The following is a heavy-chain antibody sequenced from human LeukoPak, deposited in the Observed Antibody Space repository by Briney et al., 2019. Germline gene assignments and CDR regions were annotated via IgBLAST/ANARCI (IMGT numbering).Heavy chain of an antibody. CDR1: GFSFSSYS. Sequence: GGSLRLSCAASGFSFSSYSMNWVRQAPGKGLEWVSSISSSSSYIYYADSVKGRFTISRDNAKNTLYLQMSSLRAEDTAVYYCARDLAYGGDYWGQGTLVTVSS. J-gene: IGHJ4*02. CDR2: ISSSSSYI. V-gene: IGHV3-21*01. CDR3: ARDLAYGGDY. D-gene: IGHD4-17*01.